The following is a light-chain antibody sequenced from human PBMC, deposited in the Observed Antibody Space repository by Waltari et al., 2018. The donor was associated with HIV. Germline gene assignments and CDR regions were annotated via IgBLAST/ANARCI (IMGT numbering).Light chain of an antibody. CDR3: SSYTSSSSVV. V-gene: IGLV2-14*01. CDR1: SSDVGGYNY. Sequence: QSALTQPASVSGSPGQSIPISCTGTSSDVGGYNYVSWYQQHPGKAPKLMIYDVSNRPSGVSNRFSGSKSVNTAALTISGLQAEDEAEYYCSSYTSSSSVVFGGGTKLTVL. J-gene: IGLJ2*01. CDR2: DVS.